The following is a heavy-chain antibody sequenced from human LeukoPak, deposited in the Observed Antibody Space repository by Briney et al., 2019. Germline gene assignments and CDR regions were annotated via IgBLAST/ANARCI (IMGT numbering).Heavy chain of an antibody. CDR3: AKEQQRHFDFDY. CDR2: ISGSGGNT. CDR1: GVTFSSYA. V-gene: IGHV3-23*01. D-gene: IGHD1-1*01. Sequence: GGSLRLSCAASGVTFSSYAMTWVRQAPGKGLEWVSAISGSGGNTYYADSVKGRFTISRDKSKNTLSLQMSSLRADDTAVYYCAKEQQRHFDFDYWGQGTLVTVSS. J-gene: IGHJ4*02.